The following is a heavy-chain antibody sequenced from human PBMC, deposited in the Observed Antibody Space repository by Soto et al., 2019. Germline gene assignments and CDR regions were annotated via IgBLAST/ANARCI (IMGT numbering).Heavy chain of an antibody. V-gene: IGHV1-18*01. CDR1: GYTFTSHG. D-gene: IGHD4-17*01. CDR2: INAYNGNT. CDR3: ARDHGDYSIDY. J-gene: IGHJ4*02. Sequence: ASVKVSCKASGYTFTSHGISWVRQAPGQRLEWMGWINAYNGNTNYSQKLQGRVTITRDTSASTAYMELSSLRSEDTAVYYCARDHGDYSIDYWGQGTLVTVSS.